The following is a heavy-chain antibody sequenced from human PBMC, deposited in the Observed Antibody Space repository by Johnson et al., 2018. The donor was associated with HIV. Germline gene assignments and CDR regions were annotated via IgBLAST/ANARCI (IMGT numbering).Heavy chain of an antibody. V-gene: IGHV3-66*01. J-gene: IGHJ3*02. D-gene: IGHD6-19*01. CDR2: IYSGGKT. CDR1: GFTVSSNY. Sequence: VQLVESGGDLVQPGGSPRLSCAASGFTVSSNYMSWVRQAPGKGLEWVSVIYSGGKTYYADSVKGRFTISRDNSKNTLYLQMNSLKAEDTAVYYCVSSGCQRCAFDIWGQGTMVTVSS. CDR3: VSSGCQRCAFDI.